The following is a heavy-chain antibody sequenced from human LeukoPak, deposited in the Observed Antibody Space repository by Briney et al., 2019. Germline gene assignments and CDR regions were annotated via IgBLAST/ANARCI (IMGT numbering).Heavy chain of an antibody. CDR2: IYYSGST. V-gene: IGHV4-59*01. J-gene: IGHJ6*02. Sequence: ETLSLTCTVSGGSISSYYWSWIRQPPGKGLEWIGYIYYSGSTNYNPSLKSRVTISVDTSKNQFSLKLSSVTAADTAVYCCAMKYYYGSGSYYYYYGMDVWGQGTTVTVSS. CDR3: AMKYYYGSGSYYYYYGMDV. D-gene: IGHD3-10*01. CDR1: GGSISSYY.